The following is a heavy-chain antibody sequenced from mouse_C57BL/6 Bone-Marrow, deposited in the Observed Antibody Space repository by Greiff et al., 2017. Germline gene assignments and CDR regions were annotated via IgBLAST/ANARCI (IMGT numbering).Heavy chain of an antibody. CDR1: GYTFTSYW. J-gene: IGHJ2*01. CDR2: IDPSDSYT. D-gene: IGHD1-1*01. Sequence: QVQLKESGAELVKPGASVKLSCKASGYTFTSYWMQWVKQRPGQGLEWIGEIDPSDSYTNYNQKFKGKATLTVDTSSSTAYMQLSSLTSEDSAVYYCARGTTTVVANFDYWGQGTTLTVSS. V-gene: IGHV1-50*01. CDR3: ARGTTTVVANFDY.